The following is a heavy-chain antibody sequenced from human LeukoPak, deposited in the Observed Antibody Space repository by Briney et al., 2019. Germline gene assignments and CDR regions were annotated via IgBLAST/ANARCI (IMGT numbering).Heavy chain of an antibody. CDR1: GYTFTNYW. CDR2: IYPGNSDT. D-gene: IGHD1-26*01. V-gene: IGHV5-51*01. CDR3: VRWSGSYGGFYFDY. Sequence: GESLKISCQGSGYTFTNYWIGWVRQMPGEGLEWMAFIYPGNSDTRYSPSFRGQVTISADKSVISAYLQWSSLRASDTAMYYCVRWSGSYGGFYFDYWGQGNMVTVSS. J-gene: IGHJ4*02.